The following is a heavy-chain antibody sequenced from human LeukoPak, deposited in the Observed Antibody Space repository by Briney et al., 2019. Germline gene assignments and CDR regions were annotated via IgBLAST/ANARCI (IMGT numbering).Heavy chain of an antibody. CDR1: GYTFTSYY. Sequence: ASVKVSRKASGYTFTSYYMHWVRQAPRQGVEGMGLINPSGGSTSYERKFQGRVTMTRDTSTSTVYMELSSLRSEDTAVYYCAREEDGSSTSMPPGYFDYWGQGTLVTVSS. V-gene: IGHV1-46*01. CDR2: INPSGGST. CDR3: AREEDGSSTSMPPGYFDY. J-gene: IGHJ4*02. D-gene: IGHD2-2*01.